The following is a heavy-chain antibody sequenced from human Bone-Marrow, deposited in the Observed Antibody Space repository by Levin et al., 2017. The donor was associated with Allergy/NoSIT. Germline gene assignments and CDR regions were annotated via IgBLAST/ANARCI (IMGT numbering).Heavy chain of an antibody. CDR2: ISAGGNYI. D-gene: IGHD3-22*01. CDR3: ASWSMYHYDRSAFDYFYYATDV. J-gene: IGHJ6*02. V-gene: IGHV3-21*01. Sequence: GESLKISCAASGILFSSYDMNWVRQAPGKGLEWVSSISAGGNYIYYADSVKGRFTISRDNAKNSLFLQMNSLRAEDTAVYYCASWSMYHYDRSAFDYFYYATDVWGQGTTVTVSS. CDR1: GILFSSYD.